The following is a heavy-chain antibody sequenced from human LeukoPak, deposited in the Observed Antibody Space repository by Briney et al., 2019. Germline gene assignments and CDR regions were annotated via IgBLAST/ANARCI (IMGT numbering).Heavy chain of an antibody. CDR1: GYTFTGYD. Sequence: ASVKVSCKASGYTFTGYDMHWVRQAPGQGLEWMGWINPNSGGTNYAQKFQGRVTMTRDTSISTAYMELSRLRSDDTAVYYCARDKGELLAASGFDPWGQGTLVTVSS. J-gene: IGHJ5*02. V-gene: IGHV1-2*02. CDR3: ARDKGELLAASGFDP. CDR2: INPNSGGT. D-gene: IGHD6-13*01.